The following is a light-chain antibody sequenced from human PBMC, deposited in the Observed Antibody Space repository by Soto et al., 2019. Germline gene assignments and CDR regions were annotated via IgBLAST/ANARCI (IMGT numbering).Light chain of an antibody. Sequence: DIQMTQSPSTLSASVGDRVTITCRASQSISSWLAWYQQKPGKAPKLLIYKASSLESGVPSRFSGSVSGTEFTLTISSLQPDDFSNYYCQQYNSYPYTFGQGTKLEIK. V-gene: IGKV1-5*03. J-gene: IGKJ2*01. CDR2: KAS. CDR1: QSISSW. CDR3: QQYNSYPYT.